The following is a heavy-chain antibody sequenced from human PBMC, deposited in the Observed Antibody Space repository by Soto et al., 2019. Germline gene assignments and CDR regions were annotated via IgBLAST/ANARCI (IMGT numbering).Heavy chain of an antibody. Sequence: EVQLVESGGGLVQPGGSLRLSCAASGFTFGSYWMNWVRLIPGKGLEWVAYIKPDGSATYYVDSVKGRFTISRDNAKNSRYRQMNSLRVEDTSVYYCARAGYCGPGCYHYFDYWGQGTLVTVSS. CDR2: IKPDGSAT. V-gene: IGHV3-7*01. CDR1: GFTFGSYW. J-gene: IGHJ4*02. CDR3: ARAGYCGPGCYHYFDY. D-gene: IGHD2-21*02.